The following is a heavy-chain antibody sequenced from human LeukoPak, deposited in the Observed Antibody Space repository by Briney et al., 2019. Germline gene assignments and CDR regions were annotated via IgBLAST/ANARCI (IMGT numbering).Heavy chain of an antibody. CDR3: ARSQQWLGFDS. D-gene: IGHD6-19*01. CDR2: ISYSGSS. Sequence: PSQTLSPTCTVSGASVISGGYYWSWLRHRPGKGLEWIGYISYSGSSYYNPSLKTRLTITLDTSKNQFSLTLTSMTAADTAVYFCARSQQWLGFDSWGQGTLVTVSS. J-gene: IGHJ4*02. V-gene: IGHV4-31*03. CDR1: GASVISGGYY.